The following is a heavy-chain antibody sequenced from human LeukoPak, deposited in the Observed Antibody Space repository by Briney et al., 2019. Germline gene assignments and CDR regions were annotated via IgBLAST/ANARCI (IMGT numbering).Heavy chain of an antibody. Sequence: QSGGSLRLSCAASGFTFSSYWMSWVRQAPGKGLEWVANIKQDGSEKYYVDSVKGRFTISRDNAKNSLYLQMNSLRAEDTAVYYCARNCLLDIVVVPAAMGRQYYYYYYGMDVWGQGTTVTVSS. CDR2: IKQDGSEK. J-gene: IGHJ6*02. CDR1: GFTFSSYW. D-gene: IGHD2-2*01. CDR3: ARNCLLDIVVVPAAMGRQYYYYYYGMDV. V-gene: IGHV3-7*01.